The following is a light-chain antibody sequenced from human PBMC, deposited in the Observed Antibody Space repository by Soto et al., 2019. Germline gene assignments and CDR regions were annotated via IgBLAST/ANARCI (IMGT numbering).Light chain of an antibody. V-gene: IGKV3-20*01. Sequence: EIVLTQSPGTLSLSPGERATLSCRASQSVSSSYLAWYQQKPGQAPRLLIYGASSRATGITDRFSGSGSGTDFTLTISSLEPEDFAVYYCQQYGSSPGLTFGGGTKVEIK. CDR1: QSVSSSY. J-gene: IGKJ4*01. CDR2: GAS. CDR3: QQYGSSPGLT.